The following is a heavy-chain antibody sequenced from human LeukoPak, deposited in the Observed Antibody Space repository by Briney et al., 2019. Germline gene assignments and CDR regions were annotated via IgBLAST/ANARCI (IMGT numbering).Heavy chain of an antibody. CDR1: GFTFSSYA. V-gene: IGHV3-23*01. CDR3: ATDGIVVVPAAISDAFDI. D-gene: IGHD2-2*02. J-gene: IGHJ3*02. Sequence: GGSLRLSCAASGFTFSSYAMSWVRQAPGKGLEWVSAISGSGGSTYYADSVKGRFTISRDNSKNTLYLQMNSLRAEDTAAYYCATDGIVVVPAAISDAFDIWGQGTMVTVSS. CDR2: ISGSGGST.